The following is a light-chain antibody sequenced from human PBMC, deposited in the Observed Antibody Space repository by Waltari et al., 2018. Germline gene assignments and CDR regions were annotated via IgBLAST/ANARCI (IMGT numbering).Light chain of an antibody. V-gene: IGLV3-1*01. CDR1: KLGNKY. Sequence: SSEWTQPPSVSVSPGQTANITCSGDKLGNKYACWYQQKPGQSPVLIIYKDNRRPSGIRARFSVSNSVNTATLTITGTQAVDEADYYCLSCDSNTANVFGTGTKVTVL. CDR2: KDN. CDR3: LSCDSNTANV. J-gene: IGLJ1*01.